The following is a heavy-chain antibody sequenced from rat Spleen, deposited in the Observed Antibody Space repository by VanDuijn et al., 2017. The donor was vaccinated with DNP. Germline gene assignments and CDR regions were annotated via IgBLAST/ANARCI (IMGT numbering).Heavy chain of an antibody. V-gene: IGHV5S11*01. Sequence: EVQLVESGGGLVQPGRSLKLSCAASGFTFSDYYMAWVRQPPAKGLEWVAAISPGGGNIYYRDSVKGRFTISRDDAKSTLYLQMDSLRSEETATYYCAKAGGYSPWYFDYWGQGVMVTVSS. CDR1: GFTFSDYY. J-gene: IGHJ2*01. CDR2: ISPGGGNI. CDR3: AKAGGYSPWYFDY. D-gene: IGHD1-11*01.